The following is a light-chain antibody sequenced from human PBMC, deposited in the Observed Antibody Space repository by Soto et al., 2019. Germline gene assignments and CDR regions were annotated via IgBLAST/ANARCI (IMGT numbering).Light chain of an antibody. CDR1: QSISSW. J-gene: IGKJ1*01. CDR2: DAS. CDR3: QQYNSYSGT. Sequence: DIQMTQSPSTLSASAGDRVTITCRASQSISSWLAWYQQKPGKAPKLLIYDASSLESGVPSRFSGSGSGTEFTLTIISLQPDDFATYYCQQYNSYSGTFGQGTKV. V-gene: IGKV1-5*01.